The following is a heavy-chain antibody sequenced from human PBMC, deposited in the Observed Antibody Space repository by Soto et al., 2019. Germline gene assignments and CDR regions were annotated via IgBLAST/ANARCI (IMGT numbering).Heavy chain of an antibody. CDR1: GFNFSSYA. V-gene: IGHV3-23*01. CDR3: AKDNWQAYYYDSSGYAAFDI. J-gene: IGHJ3*02. CDR2: ISGSGGST. Sequence: EVQLLESGGGLVQPGGSLRLSCAASGFNFSSYAMSWVRQAPGKGLEWVSAISGSGGSTYYADSVKGRFTISRDNYKNTLYLQMSRRRAEDTAVYYCAKDNWQAYYYDSSGYAAFDIWCQGTMVTVSS. D-gene: IGHD3-22*01.